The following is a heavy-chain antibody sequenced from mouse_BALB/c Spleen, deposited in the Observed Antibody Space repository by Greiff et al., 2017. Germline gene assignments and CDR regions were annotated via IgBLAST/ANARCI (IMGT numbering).Heavy chain of an antibody. CDR1: GYTFTSYT. Sequence: QVQLKESGAELARPGASVKMSCKASGYTFTSYTMHWVKQRPGQGLEWIGYINPSSGYTNYNQKFKDKATLTADKSSSTAYMQLSSLTSEDSAVYYCALITTRYYYAMDYWGQGTSVTVSS. CDR3: ALITTRYYYAMDY. CDR2: INPSSGYT. J-gene: IGHJ4*01. V-gene: IGHV1-4*01. D-gene: IGHD1-2*01.